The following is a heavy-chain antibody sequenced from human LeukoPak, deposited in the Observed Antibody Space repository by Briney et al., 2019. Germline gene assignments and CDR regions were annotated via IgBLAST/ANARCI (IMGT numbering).Heavy chain of an antibody. CDR2: IYYSGST. Sequence: PSETLSLTCAVYGGSFSGYYWDWIRQPPGKGLEWIGSIYYSGSTYYNPSLKSRVTISVDTSKNQFSLKLNSVTAADTAVYYCARPSSGWATEYFQHWGQGTLVTVSS. J-gene: IGHJ1*01. D-gene: IGHD6-19*01. CDR1: GGSFSGYY. V-gene: IGHV4-39*01. CDR3: ARPSSGWATEYFQH.